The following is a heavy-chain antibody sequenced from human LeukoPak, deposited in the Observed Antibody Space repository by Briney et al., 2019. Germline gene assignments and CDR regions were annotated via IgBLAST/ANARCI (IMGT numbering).Heavy chain of an antibody. Sequence: GGSLRLSCAASGFIFSRYWMTWVRQAPGKGLEWVSAISGSGGSTYYADSVKGRFTISRDNSKNTLYLQMNSLRAEDTAVYYCARDPSSGWYLKGWFDPWGQGTLVTVSS. V-gene: IGHV3-23*01. J-gene: IGHJ5*02. CDR1: GFIFSRYW. CDR3: ARDPSSGWYLKGWFDP. CDR2: ISGSGGST. D-gene: IGHD6-19*01.